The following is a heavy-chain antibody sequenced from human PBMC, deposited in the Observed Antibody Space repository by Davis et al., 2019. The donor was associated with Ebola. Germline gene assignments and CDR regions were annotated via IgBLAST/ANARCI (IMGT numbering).Heavy chain of an antibody. Sequence: SETLSLTCAVYGGSFSGYYWSWIRQPPGKGLEWIGEINHSGSTNYNPSLKSRVTISVDTSKNQFSLKLSSVTAADTAVYYCARVQLGGYYYYGMDVWGQGTTVTVSS. V-gene: IGHV4-34*01. CDR1: GGSFSGYY. CDR3: ARVQLGGYYYYGMDV. D-gene: IGHD5-18*01. J-gene: IGHJ6*02. CDR2: INHSGST.